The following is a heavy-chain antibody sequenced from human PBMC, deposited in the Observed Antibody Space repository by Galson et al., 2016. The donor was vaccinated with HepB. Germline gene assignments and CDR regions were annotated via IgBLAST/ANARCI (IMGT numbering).Heavy chain of an antibody. V-gene: IGHV3-30*04. CDR1: GFTFSSYA. J-gene: IGHJ2*01. CDR2: ISYDGSSK. D-gene: IGHD3-22*01. Sequence: SLRLSCAASGFTFSSYAMHWVRQAPGKGLEWVAVISYDGSSKYYADSVKARFTISRDNSKNTLYVQMNSLNSEDTAVYYCARVSVVRRYFDLWGRGTLVTVSS. CDR3: ARVSVVRRYFDL.